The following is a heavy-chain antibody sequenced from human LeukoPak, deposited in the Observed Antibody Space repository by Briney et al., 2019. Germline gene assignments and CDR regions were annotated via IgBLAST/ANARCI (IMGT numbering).Heavy chain of an antibody. Sequence: GGSLRLSCAASGFIFSSYAMSWVRQAPGKGLEWVSAISGSGGSTYYADSVKGRFTISRDNSKNTLYLQMNSLRAEDTAVYYCAKDGLGELLTYYYYMDVWGKGTTVTVSS. CDR1: GFIFSSYA. D-gene: IGHD1-26*01. CDR2: ISGSGGST. V-gene: IGHV3-23*01. J-gene: IGHJ6*03. CDR3: AKDGLGELLTYYYYMDV.